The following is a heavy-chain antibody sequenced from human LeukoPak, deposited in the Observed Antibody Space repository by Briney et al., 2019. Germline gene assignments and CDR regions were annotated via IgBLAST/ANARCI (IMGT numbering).Heavy chain of an antibody. CDR3: ASMSGYYPSYYFDY. J-gene: IGHJ4*02. Sequence: ASVKVSCKASGYTFISYGITWVRQAPGQGLEWLGWISAYNGNIDYAQKLQGRVTLTTDTSTSTAYMEVRSLRSDDTAVYYCASMSGYYPSYYFDYWGQGTLVTVSS. D-gene: IGHD3-3*01. V-gene: IGHV1-18*01. CDR2: ISAYNGNI. CDR1: GYTFISYG.